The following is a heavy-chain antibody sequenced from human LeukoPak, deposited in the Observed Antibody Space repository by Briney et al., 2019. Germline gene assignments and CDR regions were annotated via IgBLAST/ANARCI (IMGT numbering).Heavy chain of an antibody. Sequence: LGGSLRLSCAASGFTFSSYGMHWVRQAPGKGLEWVAVISYDGSNKYYADSVKGRFTISRDNSKNTLYLQMNSLRAEDTAVYYCAKDSSYGDYADYFDYWGQGTLVTVSS. D-gene: IGHD4-17*01. CDR3: AKDSSYGDYADYFDY. V-gene: IGHV3-30*18. CDR1: GFTFSSYG. CDR2: ISYDGSNK. J-gene: IGHJ4*02.